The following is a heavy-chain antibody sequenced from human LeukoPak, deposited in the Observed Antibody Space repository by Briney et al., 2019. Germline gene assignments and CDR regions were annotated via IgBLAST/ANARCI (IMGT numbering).Heavy chain of an antibody. J-gene: IGHJ4*02. V-gene: IGHV5-51*01. CDR3: ARSMVRGVIIRNFDY. CDR2: IYPGDSDT. D-gene: IGHD3-10*01. CDR1: GYSFTSYW. Sequence: GESLKISCKGSGYSFTSYWIGWVRQMPGKGLEWMGIIYPGDSDTRYSPSFQGQVTNSADKSITTAYLHWSSLKASDTAMYYCARSMVRGVIIRNFDYWGQGTLVTVSS.